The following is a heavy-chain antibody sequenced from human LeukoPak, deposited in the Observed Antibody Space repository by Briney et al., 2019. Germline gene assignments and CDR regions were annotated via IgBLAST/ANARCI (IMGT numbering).Heavy chain of an antibody. CDR1: GGTFSSYA. D-gene: IGHD3-3*01. V-gene: IGHV1-69*13. CDR3: ARPKTLRFLEWLFYY. Sequence: SVKVSCKASGGTFSSYAISWVRQAPGQGLEWMGGIIPIFGTANYAQKFQGRVTITADESTSTAYMELSSLRSEDTTVYYCARPKTLRFLEWLFYYWGQGTLVTVSS. J-gene: IGHJ4*02. CDR2: IIPIFGTA.